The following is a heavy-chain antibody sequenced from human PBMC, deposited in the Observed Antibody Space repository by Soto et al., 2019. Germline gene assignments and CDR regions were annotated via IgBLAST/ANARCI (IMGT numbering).Heavy chain of an antibody. CDR3: ARYMPYDFWSGYSFDF. D-gene: IGHD3-3*01. J-gene: IGHJ4*02. CDR1: GYSFTSYW. Sequence: PGESLKISCKGSGYSFTSYWIGWVRQMPGKGLEWMGIIYPGDSDTRYSPSFQGQVTISADKSISTAYLQWSSLKASDTAMYYCARYMPYDFWSGYSFDFWAQGNLVTVSS. V-gene: IGHV5-51*01. CDR2: IYPGDSDT.